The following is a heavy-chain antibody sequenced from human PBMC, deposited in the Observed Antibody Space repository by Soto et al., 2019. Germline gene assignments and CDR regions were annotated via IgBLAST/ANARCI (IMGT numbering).Heavy chain of an antibody. Sequence: QVQLQESGPGLVKPSGTLSLTCAVSSGSISSSNWWSWVRQPPGKGLEWIGEIYHSGSTNYNPSLKSRATISVGTSKNQFSLKLSSVTAADTSVYSCEGCSGGSCYWRYFAYWGQGTLVTVSS. D-gene: IGHD2-15*01. CDR3: EGCSGGSCYWRYFAY. CDR2: IYHSGST. J-gene: IGHJ4*02. V-gene: IGHV4-4*02. CDR1: SGSISSSNW.